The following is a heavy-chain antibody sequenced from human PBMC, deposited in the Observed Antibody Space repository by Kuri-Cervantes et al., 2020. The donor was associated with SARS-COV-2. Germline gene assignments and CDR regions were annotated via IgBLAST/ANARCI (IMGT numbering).Heavy chain of an antibody. CDR3: ARRFILFGVIARTYFDY. CDR2: INHSGST. D-gene: IGHD2-21*01. CDR1: GGSFSGYY. V-gene: IGHV4-34*01. Sequence: ESLKISCAVYGGSFSGYYWSWIRQPPGKGLEWIGEINHSGSTNYNPSLKSRVTISVDTSKNQFSLKLSSVTAADTAVYYCARRFILFGVIARTYFDYWGQGTLVTVSS. J-gene: IGHJ4*02.